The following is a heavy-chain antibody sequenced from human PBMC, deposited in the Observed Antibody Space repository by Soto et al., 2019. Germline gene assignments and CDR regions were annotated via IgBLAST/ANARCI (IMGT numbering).Heavy chain of an antibody. CDR1: GYTFTSYG. D-gene: IGHD6-19*01. CDR3: ARDTTVRYSSGWYPGSGY. CDR2: ISAYNGNT. J-gene: IGHJ4*02. Sequence: QVQLVQSGAEVKKPGASVKVSCKASGYTFTSYGISWVRQAPGQVLEWMGWISAYNGNTNYAQKLQGRVTMTTDTHTSTAYMELRSLRSDDTAVYYCARDTTVRYSSGWYPGSGYWGQGTLVTVSS. V-gene: IGHV1-18*01.